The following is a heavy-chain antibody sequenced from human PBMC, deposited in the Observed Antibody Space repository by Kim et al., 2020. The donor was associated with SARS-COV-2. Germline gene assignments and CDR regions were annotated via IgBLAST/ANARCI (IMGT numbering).Heavy chain of an antibody. CDR2: MNPSSGNT. J-gene: IGHJ4*02. CDR1: GYTFTTYN. D-gene: IGHD1-7*01. Sequence: ASVKVSCKASGYTFTTYNINWVRQATGQGLEWMGWMNPSSGNTGSAPNFQGRITMTRNTSISTAYMELNSLRSEDTAVYYCARELDSGKFFVGYWGQGTLVTVPS. CDR3: ARELDSGKFFVGY. V-gene: IGHV1-8*01.